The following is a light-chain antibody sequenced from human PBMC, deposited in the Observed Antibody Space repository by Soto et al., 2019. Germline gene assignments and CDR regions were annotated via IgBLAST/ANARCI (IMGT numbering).Light chain of an antibody. CDR3: SSYTSSSTRV. CDR2: DVS. J-gene: IGLJ2*01. CDR1: SSDVGGYNY. Sequence: QSVLTQPASVSGSPGQSITISCTGTSSDVGGYNYVSWYQQNPGKDPKLMIYDVSNRPSGVSNRFSGSKSGNTASLTISGRQAEDEADYYCSSYTSSSTRVFVGGPKLTVL. V-gene: IGLV2-14*01.